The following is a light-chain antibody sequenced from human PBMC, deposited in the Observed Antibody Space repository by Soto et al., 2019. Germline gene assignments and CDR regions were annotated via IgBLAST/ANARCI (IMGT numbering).Light chain of an antibody. CDR3: QKYNNWPPVT. Sequence: EIVLTQSPATLSLSPGERATLSCWASQSVSSYLAWYQHKPGQAPRLLIYDASNRATGIPARFSGSGSGTEFTLTISRLQSEDFAVYYCQKYNNWPPVTFGQGTKVDNK. J-gene: IGKJ1*01. CDR2: DAS. V-gene: IGKV3D-15*01. CDR1: QSVSSY.